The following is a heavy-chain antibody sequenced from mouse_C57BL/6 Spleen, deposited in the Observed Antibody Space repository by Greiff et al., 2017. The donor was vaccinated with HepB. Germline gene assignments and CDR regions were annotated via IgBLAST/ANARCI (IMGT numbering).Heavy chain of an antibody. J-gene: IGHJ1*03. Sequence: VQLQQSGPGLVKPSQSLSLTCSVTGYSITSGYYWNWIRQFPGNKLEWMGYISYDGSNNYNPSLKNRISITRDTSKNQFFLKLNSVTTEDTATYYCARGGLRQDFDVWGTGTTVTVSS. D-gene: IGHD2-4*01. CDR1: GYSITSGYY. CDR3: ARGGLRQDFDV. CDR2: ISYDGSN. V-gene: IGHV3-6*01.